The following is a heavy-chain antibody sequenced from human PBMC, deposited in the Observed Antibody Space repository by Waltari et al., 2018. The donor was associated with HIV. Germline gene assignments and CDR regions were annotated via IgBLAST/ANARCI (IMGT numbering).Heavy chain of an antibody. V-gene: IGHV4-59*11. Sequence: VQMPEAGPGLVEPAETLFLTCNGSVLSLTSQLLPVLRLSPPHGLQWIAHISFTGSVNYIPSLKGRFTLFKPVSTDQFSLKLPSVTSSDTAIYYCARLIYESTWGLFHTGGPYYLDYWGQGVLVTVSP. CDR2: ISFTGSV. D-gene: IGHD3-16*01. CDR1: VLSLTSQL. J-gene: IGHJ4*02. CDR3: ARLIYESTWGLFHTGGPYYLDY.